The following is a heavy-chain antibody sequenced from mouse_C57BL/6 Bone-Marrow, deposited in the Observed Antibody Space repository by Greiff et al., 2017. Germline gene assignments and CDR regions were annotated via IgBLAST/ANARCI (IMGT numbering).Heavy chain of an antibody. V-gene: IGHV1-9*01. CDR3: ARSGHSYCSGTYWYFDV. D-gene: IGHD6-1*01. CDR1: GYTFTGYW. J-gene: IGHJ1*03. Sequence: QVQLQQSGAELMKPGASVKLSCKATGYTFTGYWIEWVKQRPGHGLEWIGEILPGSGSTNYNEKFKGKATFTADTSSNTAYMHLSSLTTEDSAIYYCARSGHSYCSGTYWYFDVWGTGTTVTVSS. CDR2: ILPGSGST.